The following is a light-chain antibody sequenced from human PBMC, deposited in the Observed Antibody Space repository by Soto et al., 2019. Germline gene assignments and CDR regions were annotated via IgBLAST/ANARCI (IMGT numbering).Light chain of an antibody. Sequence: QSALTQPASVSGSPGQSITISCTGTSSDIGGYNYVSWYQQLPGKVPKLIIYDVSNRPSGVSDRFSGSKSGNAASLTLSGLQAEDEADYYCSSYTSTSTLYVFGPGTKVTVL. CDR3: SSYTSTSTLYV. CDR1: SSDIGGYNY. CDR2: DVS. J-gene: IGLJ1*01. V-gene: IGLV2-14*03.